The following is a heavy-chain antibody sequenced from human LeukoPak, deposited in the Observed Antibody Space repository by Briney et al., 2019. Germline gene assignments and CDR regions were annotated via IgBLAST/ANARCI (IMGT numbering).Heavy chain of an antibody. CDR1: GGTFSSYA. J-gene: IGHJ4*02. D-gene: IGHD3-10*01. Sequence: SVKVSCKASGGTFSSYAISWVRQAPGQGLEWMGGIIPIFGTANYAQKFQGRVAITADESTSTAYMELSSLRSEDTAVYYCAGGYYGSGSLDYWGQGTLVTVSS. V-gene: IGHV1-69*13. CDR3: AGGYYGSGSLDY. CDR2: IIPIFGTA.